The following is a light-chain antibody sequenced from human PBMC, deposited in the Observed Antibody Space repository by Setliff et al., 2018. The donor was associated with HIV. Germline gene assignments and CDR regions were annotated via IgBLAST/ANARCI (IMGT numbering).Light chain of an antibody. CDR1: SSDVGSYNL. V-gene: IGLV2-23*02. CDR2: EVS. CDR3: CSYAGSVV. J-gene: IGLJ2*01. Sequence: QSALTQPASVSGSLGQSITFFCTGTSSDVGSYNLVSWYQQHPGKAPKLMIYEVSKRPSGVSNRFSASKSGNTASLTISGLQAEDEADYYCCSYAGSVVFGGGTQLTVL.